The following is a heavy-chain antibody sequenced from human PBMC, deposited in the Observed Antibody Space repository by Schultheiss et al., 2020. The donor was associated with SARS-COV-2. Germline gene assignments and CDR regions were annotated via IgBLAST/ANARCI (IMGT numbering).Heavy chain of an antibody. CDR2: IWYDGSNK. CDR1: GFTFSSYN. Sequence: GGSLRLSCAASGFTFSSYNMVWVRQAPGKGLEWVAVIWYDGSNKYYADSVKGRFTISRDNSKNTLYLQMDSLRAEDTAVYYCAKGYASTVWGQGALVTVSS. D-gene: IGHD2-15*01. CDR3: AKGYASTV. J-gene: IGHJ4*02. V-gene: IGHV3-33*08.